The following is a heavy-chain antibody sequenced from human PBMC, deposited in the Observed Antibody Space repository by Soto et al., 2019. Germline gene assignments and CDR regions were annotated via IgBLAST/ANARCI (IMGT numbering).Heavy chain of an antibody. V-gene: IGHV1-69*13. CDR1: GGTFSSYA. J-gene: IGHJ6*02. D-gene: IGHD6-13*01. CDR3: GLGYSSSWYGDDYYRMDV. Sequence: VASVKVSCKADGGTFSSYAISWVRQAPGQGLEWMGGIIPIFGTANYAQKFQGRVTITADESTSTAYMELSSLRSEDTAVYYCGLGYSSSWYGDDYYRMDVWGPGTTVPVYS. CDR2: IIPIFGTA.